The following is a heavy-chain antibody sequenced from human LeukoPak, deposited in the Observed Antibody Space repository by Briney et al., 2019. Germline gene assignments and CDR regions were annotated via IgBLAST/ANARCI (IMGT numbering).Heavy chain of an antibody. Sequence: ASVKVSCKASGYTFTGYYMHWVRQAPGQGLEWMGWINPNSGGTNYAQKFQGRVTMTRDTSISTAYMELSRLRSDDTAVYYCARDQVPDSSGWYGLYYWGQGTLATVSS. V-gene: IGHV1-2*02. CDR1: GYTFTGYY. J-gene: IGHJ4*02. CDR2: INPNSGGT. D-gene: IGHD6-19*01. CDR3: ARDQVPDSSGWYGLYY.